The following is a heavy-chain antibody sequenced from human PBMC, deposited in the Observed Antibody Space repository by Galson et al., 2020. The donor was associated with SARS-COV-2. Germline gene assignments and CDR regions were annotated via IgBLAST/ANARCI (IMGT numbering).Heavy chain of an antibody. J-gene: IGHJ4*02. CDR2: IKSKTDGGTT. D-gene: IGHD3-10*01. CDR3: TTDKYMVRGVTLY. V-gene: IGHV3-15*01. Sequence: GESLKISCAASGFTFSNAWMSWVRQAPGKGLEWVGRIKSKTDGGTTDYAAPVNGRFTISRDDSKNTLYLQMNSLKTEDTAVYYCTTDKYMVRGVTLYWGQGTLVTVSS. CDR1: GFTFSNAW.